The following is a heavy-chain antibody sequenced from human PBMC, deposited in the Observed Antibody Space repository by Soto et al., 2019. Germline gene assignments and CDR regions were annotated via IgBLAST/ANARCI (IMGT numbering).Heavy chain of an antibody. CDR1: GGTFSSYA. V-gene: IGHV1-69*13. CDR3: ASIAARPARLSYYYYGMDV. Sequence: SVKVSCKASGGTFSSYAISWVRQAPGQGLEWMGGIIPIFGTANYAQKFQGRVTITADESTSTAYMELSSLRSEDTAVYYCASIAARPARLSYYYYGMDVWGQRTTVTVSS. CDR2: IIPIFGTA. J-gene: IGHJ6*02. D-gene: IGHD6-6*01.